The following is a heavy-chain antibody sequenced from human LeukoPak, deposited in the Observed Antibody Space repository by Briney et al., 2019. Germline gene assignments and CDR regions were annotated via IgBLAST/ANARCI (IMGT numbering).Heavy chain of an antibody. V-gene: IGHV2-5*02. D-gene: IGHD4-23*01. CDR1: GFSLSTTGVG. CDR2: IYWDDDK. Sequence: SGPTLVKPTQTLTLTCTFSGFSLSTTGVGVGWIRQPPGKALEWLALIYWDDDKRYSPSLKSRLTITKDTSKNLVVLTMTNMGPVDTATYFCAHRVTNSLIDYWGQGTLVTVSS. CDR3: AHRVTNSLIDY. J-gene: IGHJ4*02.